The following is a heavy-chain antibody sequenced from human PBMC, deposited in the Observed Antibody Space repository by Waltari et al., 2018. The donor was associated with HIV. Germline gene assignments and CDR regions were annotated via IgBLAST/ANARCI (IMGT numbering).Heavy chain of an antibody. CDR3: ARDPLHGVAVADIDY. J-gene: IGHJ4*02. CDR1: ESNLPASY. D-gene: IGHD6-19*01. Sequence: QGQLVKSGTEVTKQGDAQKVSCKATESNLPASYIHRVQQAPGQGLEWMGWINPRSGGTQYAQKFQGRVTMTRDTSISTAFMELSRLRSDDTAVYYCARDPLHGVAVADIDYWGQGTLVTVSS. V-gene: IGHV1-2*02. CDR2: INPRSGGT.